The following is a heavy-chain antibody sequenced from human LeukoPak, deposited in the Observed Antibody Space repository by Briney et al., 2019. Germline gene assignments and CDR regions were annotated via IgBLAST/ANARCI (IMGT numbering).Heavy chain of an antibody. D-gene: IGHD1-14*01. CDR1: GFTFSSYA. V-gene: IGHV3-15*01. CDR2: IKSKTDGGTT. Sequence: PGGSLRLSCAASGFTFSSYAMSWVRQAPGKGLEGVGRIKSKTDGGTTDYAAPVNGRFTISRDDSKNTLYLQMNSLETEDTAVYYCTTGPDTGRDYWGQGTLVTVSS. J-gene: IGHJ4*02. CDR3: TTGPDTGRDY.